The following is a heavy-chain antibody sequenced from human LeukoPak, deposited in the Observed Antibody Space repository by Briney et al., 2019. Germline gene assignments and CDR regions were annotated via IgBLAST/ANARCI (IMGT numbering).Heavy chain of an antibody. V-gene: IGHV4-38-2*02. CDR3: ARDGTVIVVCPFDY. CDR1: GYSISNDYY. Sequence: SETLSLTCTVSGYSISNDYYWGWIRQPPGKGLEWIGSIYHSGSAYYNPSLKSRVTISIDTSKNQFSLKLSSVTAADTAVYYCARDGTVIVVCPFDYWGQGTLVTVSS. D-gene: IGHD3-22*01. CDR2: IYHSGSA. J-gene: IGHJ4*02.